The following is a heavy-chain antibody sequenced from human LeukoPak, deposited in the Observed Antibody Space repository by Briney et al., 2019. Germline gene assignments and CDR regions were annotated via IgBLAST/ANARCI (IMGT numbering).Heavy chain of an antibody. CDR3: AKDENYYGSGSYYKGGYFDY. Sequence: GGSLRLSCAASGFTFSSYAMSWVRQAPGKGLEWVSAISGSDGATNYADSVKGRFTISRDNSKNTLYLQMSSLRAEDTAVYYCAKDENYYGSGSYYKGGYFDYWGQGTLVTVSS. CDR1: GFTFSSYA. CDR2: ISGSDGAT. V-gene: IGHV3-23*01. D-gene: IGHD3-10*01. J-gene: IGHJ4*02.